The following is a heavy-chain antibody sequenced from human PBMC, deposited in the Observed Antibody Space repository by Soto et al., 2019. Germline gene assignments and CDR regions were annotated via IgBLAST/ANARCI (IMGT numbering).Heavy chain of an antibody. D-gene: IGHD5-12*01. V-gene: IGHV4-59*01. J-gene: IGHJ4*02. CDR2: IYYSGST. Sequence: PAETLSLTCTVSGGSISSYYWIWIRQPPGKGLEWIGYIYYSGSTNYNPSLKSRVTISVDTSKNQFSLKLSSVTAADTAVYYCARGGRDGYNYWGQGTLVTVSS. CDR3: ARGGRDGYNY. CDR1: GGSISSYY.